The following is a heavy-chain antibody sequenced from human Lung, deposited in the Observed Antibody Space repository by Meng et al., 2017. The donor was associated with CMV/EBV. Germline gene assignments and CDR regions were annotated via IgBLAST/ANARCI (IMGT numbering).Heavy chain of an antibody. D-gene: IGHD3-16*01. CDR2: IRHDGTTK. J-gene: IGHJ4*02. V-gene: IGHV3-30*02. Sequence: GGSLRLXCAASGFSFDNHGMHWVRQTPGKGLEWAAFIRHDGTTKFYGDSVKGRFTISRDNSKNTVYLQMNRLRPEETAVYYCAKDLLLFGGANAYFDSWGQGXLVTVSS. CDR3: AKDLLLFGGANAYFDS. CDR1: GFSFDNHG.